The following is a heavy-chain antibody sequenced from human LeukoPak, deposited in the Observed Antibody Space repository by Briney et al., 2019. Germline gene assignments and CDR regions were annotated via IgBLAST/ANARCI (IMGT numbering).Heavy chain of an antibody. D-gene: IGHD5-12*01. Sequence: ASVKDSCKASGYTSTRSNMHCVRPTPRQGVEWVGLINPSGGSKSYAQKCRGRVTMTRDTTTSTVYVELSSLRSEDTAVYYCASGEWLRLGYYYYGMDVWGQGTTVTVSS. CDR2: INPSGGSK. CDR1: GYTSTRSN. J-gene: IGHJ6*02. V-gene: IGHV1-46*01. CDR3: ASGEWLRLGYYYYGMDV.